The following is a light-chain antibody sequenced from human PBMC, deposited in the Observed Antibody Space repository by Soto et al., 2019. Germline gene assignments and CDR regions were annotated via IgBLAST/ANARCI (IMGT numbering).Light chain of an antibody. CDR2: AAS. V-gene: IGKV1-5*01. CDR1: QSISSW. Sequence: DIQMTQSPSTLSASVGDRVTITCRASQSISSWLAWYQQKPGKAPDLLIYAASSLESGVPSRFSGSGSGTEFTLTISSLQPHDFATDYCQQYNSYPWTFGQGTKVEIK. J-gene: IGKJ1*01. CDR3: QQYNSYPWT.